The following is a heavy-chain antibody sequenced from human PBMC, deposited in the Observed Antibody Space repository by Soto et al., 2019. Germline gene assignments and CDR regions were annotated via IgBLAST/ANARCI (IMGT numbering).Heavy chain of an antibody. CDR2: IIKDGSEK. V-gene: IGHV3-7*03. CDR3: ARDWGGLGY. J-gene: IGHJ4*02. D-gene: IGHD3-10*01. CDR1: GFTFSNYW. Sequence: EVQLVESGGGLVQPGGSLRLSCAASGFTFSNYWMTWVRQAPGKGLEWVANIIKDGSEKSYVDSVKGRFTISRDNAKNSLYLEMNSRRVEDTAVYYCARDWGGLGYWGQGTLVTVSS.